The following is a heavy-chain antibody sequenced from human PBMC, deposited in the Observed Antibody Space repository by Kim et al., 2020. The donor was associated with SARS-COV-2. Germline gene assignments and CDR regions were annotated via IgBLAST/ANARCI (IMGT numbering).Heavy chain of an antibody. CDR3: ARRQVGATGVEFDY. V-gene: IGHV5-51*01. D-gene: IGHD1-26*01. J-gene: IGHJ4*02. Sequence: SPSFQGHFTISADQSISTAYRQWSSLKASDTAMYYCARRQVGATGVEFDYWGQGTLVTVSS.